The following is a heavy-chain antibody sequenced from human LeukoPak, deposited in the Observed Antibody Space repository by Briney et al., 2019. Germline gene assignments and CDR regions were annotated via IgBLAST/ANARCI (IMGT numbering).Heavy chain of an antibody. Sequence: ASVKVSCKTSGGTFSTYPITWVRQAPGQGLEWMGGIIPIFGKPNYAQKFQGRLTITADESTTSAYMNLSSLTFEDTAVYYCARPEGFVDYVPLDYWGQVTMVTVSS. J-gene: IGHJ4*02. CDR1: GGTFSTYP. CDR2: IIPIFGKP. CDR3: ARPEGFVDYVPLDY. V-gene: IGHV1-69*01. D-gene: IGHD3-16*01.